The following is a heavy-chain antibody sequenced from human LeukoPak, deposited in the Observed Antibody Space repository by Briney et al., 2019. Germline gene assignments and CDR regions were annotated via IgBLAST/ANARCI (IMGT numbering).Heavy chain of an antibody. CDR3: AREVNDYDAFDI. V-gene: IGHV3-21*01. J-gene: IGHJ3*02. CDR2: ISSSSYYI. CDR1: GFTFSTYW. D-gene: IGHD4-11*01. Sequence: GGSLRLSCAASGFTFSTYWMHWVRQAPGKGLEWVSSISSSSYYIYYPDSVKGRFTISRDNAKNSLYLQMNSLRAEDTAVYYCAREVNDYDAFDIWGQGTMVTVSS.